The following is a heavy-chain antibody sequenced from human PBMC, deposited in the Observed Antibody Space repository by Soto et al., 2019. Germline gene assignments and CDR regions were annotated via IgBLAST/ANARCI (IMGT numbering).Heavy chain of an antibody. CDR2: INPNSGGT. J-gene: IGHJ3*02. D-gene: IGHD3-22*01. CDR3: ARNKIVVVKGYDAFDI. V-gene: IGHV1-2*02. CDR1: GYTFTGYY. Sequence: GASVKVPCKASGYTFTGYYMHWVRQANGQGLERMGWINPNSGGTNYAQKFQGRVTMTRDTSISTAYMELSRLRSDDTAVYYCARNKIVVVKGYDAFDIWGQGTMVTVSS.